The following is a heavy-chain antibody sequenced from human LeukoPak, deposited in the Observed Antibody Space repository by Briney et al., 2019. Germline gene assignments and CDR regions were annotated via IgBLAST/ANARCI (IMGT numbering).Heavy chain of an antibody. CDR3: ARDHNYAFDN. V-gene: IGHV3-48*04. J-gene: IGHJ4*02. D-gene: IGHD1-1*01. CDR2: IGISSGNT. CDR1: RFTFSDYS. Sequence: GGSLRLSCAASRFTFSDYSMNWVRQAPGKGLEWISYIGISSGNTKYADSVKGRFTISGDNAKNSLYLQMNSLRVEDTAVYYCARDHNYAFDNWGQGTLVTVSS.